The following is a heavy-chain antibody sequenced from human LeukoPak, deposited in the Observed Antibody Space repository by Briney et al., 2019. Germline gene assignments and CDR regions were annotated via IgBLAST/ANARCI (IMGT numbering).Heavy chain of an antibody. CDR3: AKHDSSGYYFDY. Sequence: PGGSLRLSCAASGFTFSGFGMHWVRQAPGTGLEWVAFIRYDGSNKNYADSVKGRFTISRDNSKNSLYLQMNSLRTEDTALYYCAKHDSSGYYFDYWGQGTLVTVSS. D-gene: IGHD3-22*01. V-gene: IGHV3-30*02. J-gene: IGHJ4*02. CDR1: GFTFSGFG. CDR2: IRYDGSNK.